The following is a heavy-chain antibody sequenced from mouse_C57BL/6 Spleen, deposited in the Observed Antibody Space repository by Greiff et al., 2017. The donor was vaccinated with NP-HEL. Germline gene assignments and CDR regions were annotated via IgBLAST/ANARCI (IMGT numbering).Heavy chain of an antibody. D-gene: IGHD2-2*01. CDR2: ISNGGGST. CDR3: ASHGGMVATWTAYWYYDV. V-gene: IGHV5-12*01. J-gene: IGHJ1*03. CDR1: GFTFSDYY. Sequence: EVHLVESGGGLVQPGGSLKLSCAASGFTFSDYYMYWVRQTPEKRLEWVAYISNGGGSTYYPDTVKGRFTISRDNAKNTMYLQMSRLKSEDTAMYDCASHGGMVATWTAYWYYDVWGTGATVTVSS.